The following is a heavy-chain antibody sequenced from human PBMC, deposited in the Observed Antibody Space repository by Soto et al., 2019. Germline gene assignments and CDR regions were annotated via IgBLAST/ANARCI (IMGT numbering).Heavy chain of an antibody. J-gene: IGHJ4*02. CDR3: GRMSYSSSWYFDY. CDR1: GFTFSDHY. Sequence: EVQLVESGGGLVQPGGSLRLSCAASGFTFSDHYMDWVRQAPGKGLEWVGRSRNKAKSYSTDYAASVKGRFTISRDDSKNSLYVQMNSLQIEDTVVYYCGRMSYSSSWYFDYWGQGTLVTVSS. V-gene: IGHV3-72*01. D-gene: IGHD6-13*01. CDR2: SRNKAKSYST.